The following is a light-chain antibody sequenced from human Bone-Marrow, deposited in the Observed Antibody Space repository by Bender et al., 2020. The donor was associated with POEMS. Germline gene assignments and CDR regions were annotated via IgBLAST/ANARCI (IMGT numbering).Light chain of an antibody. CDR2: EGS. Sequence: LTQPASVSGSPGQSITISCTGSGSDVGSSNLVSWYQQHPDKAPKLMIYEGSKRPPGVSDRFSGSKSGYTASLTISGLQPADEADYFCSSYTSRTTLVFGTGTKVTVL. J-gene: IGLJ1*01. CDR3: SSYTSRTTLV. V-gene: IGLV2-14*02. CDR1: GSDVGSSNL.